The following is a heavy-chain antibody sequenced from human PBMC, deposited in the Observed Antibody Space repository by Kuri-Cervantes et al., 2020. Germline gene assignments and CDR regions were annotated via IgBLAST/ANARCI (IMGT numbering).Heavy chain of an antibody. V-gene: IGHV3-11*04. D-gene: IGHD1-26*01. CDR2: ISSSGSTI. J-gene: IGHJ4*02. CDR1: GFTFSDYY. CDR3: ARSSGSSRSQYSFDY. Sequence: LSLTCAASGFTFSDYYMSWIRQAPGKGLEWVSYISSSGSTIYYADSVKGRFTISRDNAKNSLYLQMSSLRAEDTAVYYCARSSGSSRSQYSFDYWGQGTLVTVSS.